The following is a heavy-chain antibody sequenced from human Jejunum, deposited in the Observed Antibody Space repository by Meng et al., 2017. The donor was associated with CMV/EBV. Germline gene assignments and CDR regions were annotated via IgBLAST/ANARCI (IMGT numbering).Heavy chain of an antibody. CDR1: FTFCSYA. J-gene: IGHJ5*02. CDR3: AKDIRFCTGGPCYGWFDP. Sequence: FTFCSYAASWFRQAPGKGLDWVSSISASGGNTYYSDSVKGRFTISRDNSKDTVYLQMNSLRAEDTAIYYCAKDIRFCTGGPCYGWFDPWGQGTLVTVSS. V-gene: IGHV3-23*01. CDR2: ISASGGNT. D-gene: IGHD2-8*02.